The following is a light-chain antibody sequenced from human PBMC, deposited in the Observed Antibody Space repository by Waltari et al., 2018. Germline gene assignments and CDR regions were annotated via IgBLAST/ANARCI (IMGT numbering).Light chain of an antibody. J-gene: IGKJ1*01. Sequence: DVQLTQSPSSLSASVGDRVTITCRASQGIGIWLAWYQQHPGRAPKLLIYKASILQTGVPSRFSGSGSGTEFTLTIANLQPDDFATYFCHQCNTYSTFGQGTKVEIK. CDR3: HQCNTYST. V-gene: IGKV1-5*03. CDR1: QGIGIW. CDR2: KAS.